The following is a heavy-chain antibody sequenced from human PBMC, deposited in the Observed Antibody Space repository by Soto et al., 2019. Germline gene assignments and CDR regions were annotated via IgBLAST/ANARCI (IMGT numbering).Heavy chain of an antibody. Sequence: EVQLVESGGGLVKPGGSLRLSCAASGFPFANAWMTWVRQAPGKGLELVGRIKSKTDGGTADYAAPVKGRFTISRDDSKNTLYLQMNSLKTEDTAVYYCTTVEGFPYYYGMDVWGQGTTVTVSS. V-gene: IGHV3-15*01. J-gene: IGHJ6*02. CDR2: IKSKTDGGTA. CDR3: TTVEGFPYYYGMDV. CDR1: GFPFANAW.